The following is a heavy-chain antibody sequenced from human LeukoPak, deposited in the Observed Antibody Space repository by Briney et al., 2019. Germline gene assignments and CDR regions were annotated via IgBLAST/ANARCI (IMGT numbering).Heavy chain of an antibody. V-gene: IGHV4-34*01. Sequence: SETLSLTCAVYGGSFSGYYWSWIRQPPGKGLEWIGEINHSGTTNYNPSLKSRVTISVDTSKNQFSLKLSPVTAADTAVYYCARSYSGYDAVDCWGQGTLVTVSS. CDR1: GGSFSGYY. CDR3: ARSYSGYDAVDC. J-gene: IGHJ4*02. CDR2: INHSGTT. D-gene: IGHD5-12*01.